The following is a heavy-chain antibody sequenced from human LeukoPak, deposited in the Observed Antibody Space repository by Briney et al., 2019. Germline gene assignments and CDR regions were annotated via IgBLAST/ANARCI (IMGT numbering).Heavy chain of an antibody. J-gene: IGHJ4*02. CDR2: INQDGSEK. Sequence: GGSLRLSCVASGFTFSSYWMSWVRQAPGKGLEWVANINQDGSEKYYVDSVKGRFTISRDNAKTSLYLQMNSLRAEDTAVYYCARDLSGVTGYTYGRGIDYWGQGTLVTVSS. D-gene: IGHD5-18*01. V-gene: IGHV3-7*01. CDR1: GFTFSSYW. CDR3: ARDLSGVTGYTYGRGIDY.